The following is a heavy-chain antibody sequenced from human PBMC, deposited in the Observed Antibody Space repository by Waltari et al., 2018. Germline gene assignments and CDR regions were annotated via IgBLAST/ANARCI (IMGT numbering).Heavy chain of an antibody. V-gene: IGHV3-66*02. CDR1: GFTVSTTH. CDR3: ATARDEKTAMVYFDN. Sequence: EVKLVESGGGLVHPGGSLRLSCAASGFTVSTTHMSWVRQAPGKGLGWVSCIYPAGSDYNADSVEGRFTISRDISNNMVHLQMNNLRLDDSATYYCATARDEKTAMVYFDNWGQGTLVSVSS. D-gene: IGHD5-18*01. J-gene: IGHJ4*02. CDR2: IYPAGSD.